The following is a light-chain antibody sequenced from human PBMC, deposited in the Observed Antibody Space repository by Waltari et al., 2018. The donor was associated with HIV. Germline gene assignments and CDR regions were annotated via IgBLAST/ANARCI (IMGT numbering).Light chain of an antibody. V-gene: IGLV3-21*04. Sequence: SYVLTQSPSVPVAPGKPATITCGGNNLESKSVHWYQQKPGQAPVLVIYYDSDRPSGIPERFSGSNSGNTATLTISRVEAGDEADYYCQVWDSSSGVVFGGGTRLTVL. CDR1: NLESKS. CDR2: YDS. CDR3: QVWDSSSGVV. J-gene: IGLJ2*01.